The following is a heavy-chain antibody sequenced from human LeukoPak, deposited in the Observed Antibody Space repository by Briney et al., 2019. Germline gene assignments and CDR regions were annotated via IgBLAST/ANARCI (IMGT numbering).Heavy chain of an antibody. V-gene: IGHV3-53*01. Sequence: GGSLRLSCAASGFTVSSNYMSWVSHAPGKGLEWVSVIYSGGSTYYADSVKGRFTISRDNSKNTLYLQMNSLRAEDTAVYYCARRYYYDSSGYRCYYYGMDVWGQGTTVTVSS. J-gene: IGHJ6*02. D-gene: IGHD3-22*01. CDR3: ARRYYYDSSGYRCYYYGMDV. CDR2: IYSGGST. CDR1: GFTVSSNY.